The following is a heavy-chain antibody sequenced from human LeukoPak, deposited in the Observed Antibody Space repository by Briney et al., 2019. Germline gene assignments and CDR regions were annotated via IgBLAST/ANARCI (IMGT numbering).Heavy chain of an antibody. Sequence: GGSLRLSCAASGFTFDDYAMHWVRQAPGKGLEWVSGISWNSGSIGYADSVKGRFTISRDNAKNSLYLQMNSLRAEDTALYYCAKDSGSGGTRASDYWGQGTLVAVSS. CDR1: GFTFDDYA. V-gene: IGHV3-9*01. D-gene: IGHD6-19*01. J-gene: IGHJ4*02. CDR3: AKDSGSGGTRASDY. CDR2: ISWNSGSI.